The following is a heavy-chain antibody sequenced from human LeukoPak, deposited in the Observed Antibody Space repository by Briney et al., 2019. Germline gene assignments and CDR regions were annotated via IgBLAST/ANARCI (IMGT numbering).Heavy chain of an antibody. J-gene: IGHJ4*02. CDR3: AHGGYSSGWYGELIDY. Sequence: SETLSLTCAVSGYSISSGYYWGWIRQPPGKGLGWIGGIYHSGSTYYNPSLKSRVTISVDTSKNQFSLKLSSVTAADTAVYYCAHGGYSSGWYGELIDYWGQGTLVTVSS. CDR1: GYSISSGYY. CDR2: IYHSGST. D-gene: IGHD6-19*01. V-gene: IGHV4-38-2*01.